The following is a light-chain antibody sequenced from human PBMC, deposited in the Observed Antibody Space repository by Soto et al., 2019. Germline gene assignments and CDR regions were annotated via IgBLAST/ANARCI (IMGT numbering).Light chain of an antibody. Sequence: DIQMTQSPSSLSASVGDRVTISCRASQSIRNYVSRYQQKPGTAPKLLIRAASTLQSGVPSRFSGSGYGTDFTLTISSLQIEDFATYFCQQTDRTPQTFGQGTNVEI. CDR1: QSIRNY. CDR2: AAS. J-gene: IGKJ1*01. V-gene: IGKV1-39*01. CDR3: QQTDRTPQT.